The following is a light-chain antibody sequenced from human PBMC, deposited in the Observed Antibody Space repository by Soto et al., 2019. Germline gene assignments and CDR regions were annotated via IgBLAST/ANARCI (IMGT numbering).Light chain of an antibody. CDR3: QKSDSTPYT. CDR2: VAS. Sequence: IQMTQSPSSLSASVGDRVTITCRASQSISSHVNWYQQKPGTAPKLLIYVASSLQSGVTSRFTGSGSGTDFTITISSLQPEDFAIYYCQKSDSTPYTFGQGTKLEIK. J-gene: IGKJ2*01. V-gene: IGKV1-39*01. CDR1: QSISSH.